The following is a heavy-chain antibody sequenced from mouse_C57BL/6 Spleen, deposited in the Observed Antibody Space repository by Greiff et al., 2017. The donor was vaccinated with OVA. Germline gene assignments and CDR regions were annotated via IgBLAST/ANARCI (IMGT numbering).Heavy chain of an antibody. D-gene: IGHD2-4*01. J-gene: IGHJ2*01. CDR2: IRNKANNHAT. CDR1: GFTFSDAW. CDR3: TSWDDYDGYFDY. Sequence: EVQVVESGGGLVQPGGSMKLSCAASGFTFSDAWMDWVRQSPEKGLEWVAEIRNKANNHATYYAESVKGRFTISRDDSKSSVYLQMNSLRAEDTGIYYCTSWDDYDGYFDYWGQGTTLTVSS. V-gene: IGHV6-6*01.